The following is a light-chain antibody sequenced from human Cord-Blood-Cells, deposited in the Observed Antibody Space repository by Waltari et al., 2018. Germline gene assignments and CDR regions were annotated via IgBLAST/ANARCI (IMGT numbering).Light chain of an antibody. CDR3: QKYNSAPRT. CDR1: QGISNY. V-gene: IGKV1-27*01. J-gene: IGKJ1*01. Sequence: DIQMTQSPSSLSASVGDRVTITCRESQGISNYLAWYQQKPGKVPKLLIYAASTLQSGVPSRFSGSGSGTEFTLTISSLQPEDVATYYCQKYNSAPRTFGQGTKVEIK. CDR2: AAS.